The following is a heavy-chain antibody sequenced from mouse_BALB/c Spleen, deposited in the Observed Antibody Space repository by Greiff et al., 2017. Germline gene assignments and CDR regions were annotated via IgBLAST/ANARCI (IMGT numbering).Heavy chain of an antibody. CDR3: ARVNWDAMDY. Sequence: EVKLMDSGGGLVQPGGSLRLSCATSGFTFSDFYMEWVRQPPGKRLEWIAASRNKANDYTTEYSASVKGRFIVSRDTSQSILYLQMNALRAEDTAIYYCARVNWDAMDYWGQGTSVTVSS. CDR2: SRNKANDYTT. J-gene: IGHJ4*01. D-gene: IGHD4-1*02. V-gene: IGHV7-1*02. CDR1: GFTFSDFY.